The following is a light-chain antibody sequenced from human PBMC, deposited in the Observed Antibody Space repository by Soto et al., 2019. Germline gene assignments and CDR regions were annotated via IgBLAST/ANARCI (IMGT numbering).Light chain of an antibody. J-gene: IGLJ3*02. CDR2: EVT. V-gene: IGLV2-14*01. Sequence: QSALTQPASVSGSPGQSITISCTGSSGDVGHYNYVSWYQQHPGKAPKLIIYEVTNRPSGVSNRFSGSESGNTASLIISGLQAEDEADYYCTSYTTGRIWVFGGGIKLTVL. CDR3: TSYTTGRIWV. CDR1: SGDVGHYNY.